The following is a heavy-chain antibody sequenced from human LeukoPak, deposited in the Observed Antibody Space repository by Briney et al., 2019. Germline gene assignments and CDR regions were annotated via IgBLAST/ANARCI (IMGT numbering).Heavy chain of an antibody. V-gene: IGHV3-23*01. Sequence: GGSLRLSCAASGFTFSSYAISWVRQAPGKGLEWVSAISGSGGSTYYADSVKGRFTISRDNSKNTLYLQMNSLRAEDTAVYYCAKREKGYYGSGSYHDYWGQRTLVTVSS. CDR2: ISGSGGST. D-gene: IGHD3-10*01. CDR3: AKREKGYYGSGSYHDY. CDR1: GFTFSSYA. J-gene: IGHJ4*02.